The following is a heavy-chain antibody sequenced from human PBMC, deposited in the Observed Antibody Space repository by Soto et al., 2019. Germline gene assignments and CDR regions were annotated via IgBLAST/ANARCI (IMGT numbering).Heavy chain of an antibody. V-gene: IGHV3-23*01. Sequence: EVQLLDSGGHLVQPGGSLRLSCAASGFTFSTYAMNWVRQAPGKRLEWVSSITGGGTDTYYADSVKGRFTISRDNSKNTRYLQMSSLRAEDTAVYYCAKGSRGHCTGVTCYPFDYWGQGTLVIVSS. D-gene: IGHD2-8*02. CDR2: ITGGGTDT. CDR1: GFTFSTYA. J-gene: IGHJ4*02. CDR3: AKGSRGHCTGVTCYPFDY.